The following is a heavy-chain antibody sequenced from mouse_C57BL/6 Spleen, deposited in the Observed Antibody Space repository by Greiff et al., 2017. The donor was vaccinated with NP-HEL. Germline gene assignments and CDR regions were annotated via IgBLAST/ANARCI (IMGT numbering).Heavy chain of an antibody. Sequence: EVQLHQSGAELVKPGASVKLSCTASGFNIKDYYMHWVKQRTEQGLAWIGRIDPEDGETKYAPKFQGKATITADKSSNTAYLQLSSLTSEDTSVYYCAPGGYDFPSCAYWGKGALVTVSA. J-gene: IGHJ3*01. CDR1: GFNIKDYY. V-gene: IGHV14-2*01. CDR3: APGGYDFPSCAY. CDR2: IDPEDGET. D-gene: IGHD2-2*01.